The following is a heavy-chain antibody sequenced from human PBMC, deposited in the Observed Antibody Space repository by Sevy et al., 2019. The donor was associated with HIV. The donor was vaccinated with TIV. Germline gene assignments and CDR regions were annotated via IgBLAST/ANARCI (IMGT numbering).Heavy chain of an antibody. V-gene: IGHV4-39*01. CDR1: GGSISSSSYY. CDR3: AGLSYYDFWSRYSRAEYLQH. CDR2: IYYSGST. Sequence: SETLSLTCTVSGGSISSSSYYWGWIRQPPGKGLEWIGSIYYSGSTYYNPSLKSPVTISIDTPNNQFSQKLSSVTAADTAVYYSAGLSYYDFWSRYSRAEYLQHWCQGTLFTVSS. J-gene: IGHJ1*01. D-gene: IGHD3-3*01.